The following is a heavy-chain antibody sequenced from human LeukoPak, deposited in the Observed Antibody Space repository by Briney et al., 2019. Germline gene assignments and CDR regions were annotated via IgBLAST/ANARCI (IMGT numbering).Heavy chain of an antibody. D-gene: IGHD5-24*01. J-gene: IGHJ4*02. V-gene: IGHV3-21*01. CDR2: ISSSSSCI. Sequence: GGSLRLSCAASGFTFSSYSMNWVRQAPGKGLEWVSSISSSSSCIYYADSMKGRFTISRDSAKNPLYLQMNSLRAEDTAVYYCARAPVWGDGYNYFDYWGQGTLVTVSS. CDR1: GFTFSSYS. CDR3: ARAPVWGDGYNYFDY.